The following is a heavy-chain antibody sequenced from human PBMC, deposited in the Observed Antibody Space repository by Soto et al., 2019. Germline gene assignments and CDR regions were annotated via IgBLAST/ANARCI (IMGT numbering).Heavy chain of an antibody. J-gene: IGHJ3*02. V-gene: IGHV3-7*01. CDR1: GFTFSSYW. Sequence: PLGSLRLSCAASGFTFSSYWMSWVRQAPGKGLEWVANIKQDGSEKYYVDSVKGRFTISRDNAKNSLYLQMNSLRAEDTAVYYCERPNRRVRSPGAFDIWGQGTMVTVSS. D-gene: IGHD6-13*01. CDR2: IKQDGSEK. CDR3: ERPNRRVRSPGAFDI.